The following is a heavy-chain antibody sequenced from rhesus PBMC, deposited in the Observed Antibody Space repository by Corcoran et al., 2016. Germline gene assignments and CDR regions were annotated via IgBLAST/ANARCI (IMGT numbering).Heavy chain of an antibody. J-gene: IGHJ2*01. CDR2: IGGSSGST. V-gene: IGHV4-127*01. Sequence: QVQLQESGPGLVKPSETLSLTCAVSGYSISSGYGWSWIRQPPGKGLEWIGYIGGSSGSTKYNHSLKSRVTISKDPSKNQFSLKLSSVTAADTAVYYCARVWYYWYFDLWGPGTPITISS. CDR3: ARVWYYWYFDL. CDR1: GYSISSGYG. D-gene: IGHD2-21*01.